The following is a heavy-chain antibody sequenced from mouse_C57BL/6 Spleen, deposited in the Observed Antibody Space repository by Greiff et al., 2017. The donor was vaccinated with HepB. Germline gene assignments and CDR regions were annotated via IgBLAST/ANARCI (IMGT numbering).Heavy chain of an antibody. CDR1: GYTFTSYW. CDR2: IDPSDSYT. D-gene: IGHD2-13*01. Sequence: VQLQQPGAELVKPGASVKLSCKASGYTFTSYWMQWVKQRPGQGLEWIGEIDPSDSYTNYNQKFKGKATLTVDTSSSTAYMQLSSLTSEDSAVYYCARSIDWDYWGQGTTLTVSS. V-gene: IGHV1-50*01. J-gene: IGHJ2*01. CDR3: ARSIDWDY.